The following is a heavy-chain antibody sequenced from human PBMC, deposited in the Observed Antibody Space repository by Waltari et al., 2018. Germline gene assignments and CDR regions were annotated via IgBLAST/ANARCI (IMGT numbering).Heavy chain of an antibody. CDR3: AREKIYYYDSSGPGYYYYYYGMDV. J-gene: IGHJ6*02. V-gene: IGHV1-69*01. CDR2: IIPIFGTA. Sequence: QVQLVQSGAEVKKPGSSVKVSCKASGGTFSSYAISWVRQAPGQGLEWMGGIIPIFGTANYAQKCQGRVTITADESTSTAYMERSSLGSEDRAVYYCAREKIYYYDSSGPGYYYYYYGMDVWGQGTTVIVSS. D-gene: IGHD3-22*01. CDR1: GGTFSSYA.